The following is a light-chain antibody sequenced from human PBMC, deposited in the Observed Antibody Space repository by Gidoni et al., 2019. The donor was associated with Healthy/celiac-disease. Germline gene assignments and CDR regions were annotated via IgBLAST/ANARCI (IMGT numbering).Light chain of an antibody. V-gene: IGKV3-15*01. J-gene: IGKJ1*01. CDR3: QQYNNRPPWT. CDR1: QSISIN. Sequence: EIVITQSPATLSVSPGERATLSCRASQSISINLAWYQQKPGQAPRLLIYGASTMATGIPARFSCSGSGTEFTLTISSLQSEDFAIYYCQQYNNRPPWTFGQGTKVEIK. CDR2: GAS.